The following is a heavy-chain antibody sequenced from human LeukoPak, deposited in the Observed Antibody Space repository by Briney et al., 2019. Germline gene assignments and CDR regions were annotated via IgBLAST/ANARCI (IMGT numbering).Heavy chain of an antibody. Sequence: PGASLRLSCAASGFTFSSYAMSWVRQAPGKGLEWVSAISGSGGSTYYAESVKGRFTISRDNSKNTLYLQMNSLRAEDTAVYYCAKDREDSSSPYYFDYWGQGTLVTVSS. CDR3: AKDREDSSSPYYFDY. CDR1: GFTFSSYA. D-gene: IGHD6-6*01. V-gene: IGHV3-23*01. CDR2: ISGSGGST. J-gene: IGHJ4*02.